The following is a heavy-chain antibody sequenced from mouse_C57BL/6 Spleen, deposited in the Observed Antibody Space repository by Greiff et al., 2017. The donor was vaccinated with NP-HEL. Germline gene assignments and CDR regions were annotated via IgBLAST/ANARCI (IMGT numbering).Heavy chain of an antibody. Sequence: QVQLQQSGPELVKPGASVKISCKASGYAFSSSWMNWVKQRPGKGLEWIGRFYPGDGDTNYNGKFKGKATLTADKSSSTAYMQLSSLTSEDSAVYFCARGGTGTGGYYFDYWGQGTTLTVSS. CDR1: GYAFSSSW. J-gene: IGHJ2*01. CDR2: FYPGDGDT. V-gene: IGHV1-82*01. D-gene: IGHD4-1*01. CDR3: ARGGTGTGGYYFDY.